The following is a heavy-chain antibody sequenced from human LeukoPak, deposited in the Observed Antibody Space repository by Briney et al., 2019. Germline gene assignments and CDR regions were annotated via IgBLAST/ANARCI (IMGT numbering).Heavy chain of an antibody. Sequence: ASVKVSCKASGYTFSGYYMFWVRQAPGQGLEWMGWINSDSGATNYAQKFQGRVTMTRDTSISTAYMKLSSLRSDDTGVYYCAAATTGTTFFDYWGQGTLVTVSS. CDR2: INSDSGAT. CDR1: GYTFSGYY. V-gene: IGHV1-2*02. D-gene: IGHD1-1*01. CDR3: AAATTGTTFFDY. J-gene: IGHJ4*02.